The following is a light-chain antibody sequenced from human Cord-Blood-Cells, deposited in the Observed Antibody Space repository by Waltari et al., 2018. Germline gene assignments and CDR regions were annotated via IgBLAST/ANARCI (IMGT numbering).Light chain of an antibody. Sequence: QSVSSSYLAWYQQKPGQAPRLLIYGASSRATGIPDRFSGSGSGTDFTLTISRLEPEDFAVYYCQQYGSSTFTFGPGTKVDIK. J-gene: IGKJ3*01. CDR1: QSVSSSY. CDR3: QQYGSSTFT. CDR2: GAS. V-gene: IGKV3-20*01.